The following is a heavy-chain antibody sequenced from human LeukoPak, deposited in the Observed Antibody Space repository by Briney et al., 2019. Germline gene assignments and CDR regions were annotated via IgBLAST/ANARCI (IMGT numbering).Heavy chain of an antibody. V-gene: IGHV4-4*02. D-gene: IGHD3-22*01. Sequence: SETLSLTCAVSGGSISSSNWWSWVCQPPGKGLEWIGEIYHSGSTNYNPSLKSRVTISVDKSKNQFSLKLSSVTAADTAVYYCARVGGLDYYDSSGYYSRAFDIWGQGTMVTVSS. CDR1: GGSISSSNW. CDR2: IYHSGST. CDR3: ARVGGLDYYDSSGYYSRAFDI. J-gene: IGHJ3*02.